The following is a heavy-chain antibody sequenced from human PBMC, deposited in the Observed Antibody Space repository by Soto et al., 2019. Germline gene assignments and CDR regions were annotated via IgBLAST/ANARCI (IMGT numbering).Heavy chain of an antibody. J-gene: IGHJ5*02. CDR3: ARDLIDGNGSGSP. Sequence: QVQLVESGGGVVQPGRSLRLSCAASGFTFSSYAMHWVRQAPGKGLEWVAVISYDGSNKYYADSVKGRFTISRDNSKNTLYLQMNSLRAEDTAVYYCARDLIDGNGSGSPWGQGTLVTVSS. D-gene: IGHD3-10*01. CDR1: GFTFSSYA. V-gene: IGHV3-30-3*01. CDR2: ISYDGSNK.